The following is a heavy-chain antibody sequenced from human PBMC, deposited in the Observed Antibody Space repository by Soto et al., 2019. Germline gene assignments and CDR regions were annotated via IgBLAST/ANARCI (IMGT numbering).Heavy chain of an antibody. CDR2: IWYHGNTY. V-gene: IGHV3-33*01. CDR3: ARDRGYGGNYVSXF. J-gene: IGHJ4*02. CDR1: GFTFSTCG. D-gene: IGHD4-4*01. Sequence: GGSLRLSCTTSGFTFSTCGMHWVRQAPGKGLEWVGTIWYHGNTYYYKDSIKVRFAVYRDNSKNTVFLQMNNLRAEDTATYYCARDRGYGGNYVSXFWGLGTRVTV.